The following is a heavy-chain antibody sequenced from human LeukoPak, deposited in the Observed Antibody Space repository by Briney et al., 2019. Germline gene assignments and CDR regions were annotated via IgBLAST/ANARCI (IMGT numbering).Heavy chain of an antibody. D-gene: IGHD3-3*01. Sequence: GGSLRLSCAASGFTFGSYAIHWVRQAPGKGLEWVANIKQDGSEKYYVDSVKGRFTISRDNAKNSLYLQMNSLRAEDTAVYYCARDRSSGYYLPDYWGQGTLVTVSS. CDR2: IKQDGSEK. CDR3: ARDRSSGYYLPDY. CDR1: GFTFGSYA. V-gene: IGHV3-7*01. J-gene: IGHJ4*02.